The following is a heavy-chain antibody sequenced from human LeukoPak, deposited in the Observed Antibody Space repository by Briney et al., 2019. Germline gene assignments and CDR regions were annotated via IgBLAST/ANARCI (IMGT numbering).Heavy chain of an antibody. CDR3: ARWSRSIYYYQGAFDI. Sequence: SETLSLTCTVSGGSISSYYWSWIRQPPGKGLEWIGYIYYSGSTNYNPSLKSRVTISVDMSKNQLSLKLSSVTAADTAVYYCARWSRSIYYYQGAFDIWGQGTMVTVSS. J-gene: IGHJ3*02. V-gene: IGHV4-59*01. D-gene: IGHD3-10*01. CDR1: GGSISSYY. CDR2: IYYSGST.